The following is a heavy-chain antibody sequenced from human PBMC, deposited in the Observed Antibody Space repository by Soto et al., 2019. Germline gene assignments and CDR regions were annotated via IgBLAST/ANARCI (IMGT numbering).Heavy chain of an antibody. J-gene: IGHJ5*02. V-gene: IGHV4-30-4*01. CDR2: INSSGST. CDR1: GGSISSDYFY. CDR3: ARTSYDFWSGYYFQYWFDP. Sequence: SETLSLTCTVSGGSISSDYFYWTWIRQPPGKGLEWIGEINSSGSTNYNPSLKSRVTISVDTSKNQFSLKLSSVTAADTAVYYCARTSYDFWSGYYFQYWFDPWGQGTLVTVSS. D-gene: IGHD3-3*01.